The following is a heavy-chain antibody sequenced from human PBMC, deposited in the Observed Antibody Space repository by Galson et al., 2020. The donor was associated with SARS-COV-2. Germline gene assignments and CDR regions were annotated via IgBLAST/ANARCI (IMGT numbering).Heavy chain of an antibody. CDR3: ARGARDFDY. Sequence: GLVWVSRINSDGSSTSYADSVKGRFTISRDNAKNTLYLQMNSLRAEDTAVYYCARGARDFDYWGQGTLVTVSS. V-gene: IGHV3-74*01. J-gene: IGHJ4*02. CDR2: INSDGSST.